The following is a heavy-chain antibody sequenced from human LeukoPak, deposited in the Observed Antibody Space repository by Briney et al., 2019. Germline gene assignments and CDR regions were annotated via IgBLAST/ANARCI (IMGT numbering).Heavy chain of an antibody. Sequence: PGGPLRLFCAASGFTVNTNYMSWVRQAPGKGLEWVSVIYSGGITYYADSVKGRFTISRHDSKNTVYLQMNSLRAEDTALYYCARVAPGYTYAYGAPYYFDNWGQGTLVTVSS. CDR2: IYSGGIT. D-gene: IGHD5-18*01. CDR1: GFTVNTNY. CDR3: ARVAPGYTYAYGAPYYFDN. J-gene: IGHJ4*02. V-gene: IGHV3-53*04.